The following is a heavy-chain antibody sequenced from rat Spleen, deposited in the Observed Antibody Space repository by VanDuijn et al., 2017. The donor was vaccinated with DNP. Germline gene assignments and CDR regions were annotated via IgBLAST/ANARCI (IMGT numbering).Heavy chain of an antibody. CDR2: ISYDGGST. V-gene: IGHV5-7*01. D-gene: IGHD1-2*01. Sequence: EVQLVESGGGLVQPGRSLKLSCAASGFTFSNYDMAWVRQAPTKGLEWVASISYDGGSTYYRDSVKGRFTISRDNAQSTLYLQMDSLRSEDTATYYCARLSTIAALRYWYFAFWGPGTMVTVSS. CDR3: ARLSTIAALRYWYFAF. J-gene: IGHJ1*01. CDR1: GFTFSNYD.